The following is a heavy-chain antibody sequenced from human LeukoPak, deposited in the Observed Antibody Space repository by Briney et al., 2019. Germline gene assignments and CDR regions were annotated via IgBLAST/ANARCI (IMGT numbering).Heavy chain of an antibody. CDR3: ARAGGWTREDYKDESYHI. CDR2: INTYKGNT. V-gene: IGHV1-18*01. CDR1: GYTFTNFG. J-gene: IGHJ3*02. Sequence: ASVRVSFKASGYTFTNFGISCVRQAPGQGLEWMGWINTYKGNTYYAQNFQDRVTMTTDTSTTTGYMELRSLTSDDTAIYYCARAGGWTREDYKDESYHIWGQGTVVTVSS. D-gene: IGHD6-19*01.